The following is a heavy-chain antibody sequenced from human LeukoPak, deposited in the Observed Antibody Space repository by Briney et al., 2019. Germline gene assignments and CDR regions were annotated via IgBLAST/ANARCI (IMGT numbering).Heavy chain of an antibody. CDR2: MNPNSGNT. Sequence: ASVKVSCKASGYTFTSYDINWVRQATGQGLEWMGWMNPNSGNTGNAQKFQGRVTITRNTSISTACMEMSSLRSEDTAVYYCAKRLFRDYGGHGAFDIWGQGTMVTVSS. D-gene: IGHD4/OR15-4a*01. V-gene: IGHV1-8*01. CDR1: GYTFTSYD. CDR3: AKRLFRDYGGHGAFDI. J-gene: IGHJ3*02.